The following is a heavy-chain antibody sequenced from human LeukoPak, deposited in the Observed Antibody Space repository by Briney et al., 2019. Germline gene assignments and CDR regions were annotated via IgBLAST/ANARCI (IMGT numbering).Heavy chain of an antibody. V-gene: IGHV3-30*02. D-gene: IGHD3-9*01. J-gene: IGHJ4*02. CDR1: GFTFSSYG. CDR2: IRYDGSNK. CDR3: AREGKDILTGYYSLSFDY. Sequence: GGSLRLSCAASGFTFSSYGMHWVRQAPGKGLEWVAFIRYDGSNKYYADSVKGRFTISRDNSKNTLYPQMNSLRAEDTAVYYCAREGKDILTGYYSLSFDYWGQGILVTVSS.